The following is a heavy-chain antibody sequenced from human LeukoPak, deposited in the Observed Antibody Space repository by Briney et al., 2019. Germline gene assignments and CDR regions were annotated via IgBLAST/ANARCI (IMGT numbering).Heavy chain of an antibody. CDR2: IYYSGST. V-gene: IGHV4-39*01. Sequence: PSETLSLTCTVSGGSISSSSYYWGWIRQPPGKGLEWIGSIYYSGSTYYNPSLKSRVTISLDTSKNQFSLKLSSVTAADTAVYYCARHHSGSYYYFDYWGQGTLVTVSS. J-gene: IGHJ4*02. CDR1: GGSISSSSYY. CDR3: ARHHSGSYYYFDY. D-gene: IGHD1-26*01.